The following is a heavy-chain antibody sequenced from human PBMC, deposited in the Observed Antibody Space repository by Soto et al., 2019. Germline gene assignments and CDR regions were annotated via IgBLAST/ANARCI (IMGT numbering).Heavy chain of an antibody. CDR1: GFTFRSYT. J-gene: IGHJ4*02. Sequence: PGGSLRLSCAASGFTFRSYTMNWVRQTPGKGLEWVSSITSGNSYTYYADSVQGRFTVSRDNSKNTLSLRMNSLRADDTAVYYCAKRRGAGGHFDYWGQGALVTVS. CDR2: ITSGNSYT. D-gene: IGHD2-15*01. V-gene: IGHV3-21*04. CDR3: AKRRGAGGHFDY.